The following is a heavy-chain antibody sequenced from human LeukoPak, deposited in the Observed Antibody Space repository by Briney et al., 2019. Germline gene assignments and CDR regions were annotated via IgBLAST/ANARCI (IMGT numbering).Heavy chain of an antibody. J-gene: IGHJ2*01. CDR3: ARCPYDLLTGFSKWFFDL. V-gene: IGHV4-39*01. Sequence: SETLSLTCTVSGGSINSRSDYWVWIRQPPGKGLEWIGNVYYSGDTYYNTSLQSRVTISVDTSKSQFSLTLNSVTAADTAVYYCARCPYDLLTGFSKWFFDLWGRGALVTVSS. CDR1: GGSINSRSDY. CDR2: VYYSGDT. D-gene: IGHD3-9*01.